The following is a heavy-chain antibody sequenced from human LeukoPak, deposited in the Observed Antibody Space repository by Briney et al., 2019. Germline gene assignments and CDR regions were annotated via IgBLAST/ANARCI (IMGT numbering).Heavy chain of an antibody. CDR3: ARDSGRFDVFDI. J-gene: IGHJ3*02. Sequence: GGSLRLSCAASGFTVSTNYMSWVRQAPGRGLEWVSVIYSDGRTYYADSVKGRFTISRDNSKNTLYLQMNSLRAEDTTVYYCARDSGRFDVFDIWGQGTMVTVSS. CDR1: GFTVSTNY. CDR2: IYSDGRT. D-gene: IGHD3-10*01. V-gene: IGHV3-53*01.